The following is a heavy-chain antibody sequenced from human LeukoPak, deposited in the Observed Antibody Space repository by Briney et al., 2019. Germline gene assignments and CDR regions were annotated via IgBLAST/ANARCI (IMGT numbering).Heavy chain of an antibody. CDR3: ASDRNSNNWFYY. CDR2: ISGSGGST. D-gene: IGHD2/OR15-2a*01. CDR1: GFTFSTYA. J-gene: IGHJ4*02. Sequence: PGGSLRLSCAASGFTFSTYAMGWVRQAPGKGLEWVSTISGSGGSTDYADSVKGRFTISRGNSKNTLYLQMNTLRAEDTAVYFCASDRNSNNWFYYWGQGTLVTVSS. V-gene: IGHV3-23*01.